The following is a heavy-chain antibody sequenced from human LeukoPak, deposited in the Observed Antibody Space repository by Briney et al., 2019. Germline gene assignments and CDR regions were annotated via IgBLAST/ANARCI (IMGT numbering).Heavy chain of an antibody. J-gene: IGHJ3*02. CDR1: GCTFRTYL. V-gene: IGHV3-48*01. CDR2: ISSTGGTI. D-gene: IGHD2-15*01. Sequence: PGGSLRLSCAASGCTFRTYLMNLVRQVPGKGLVWVSFISSTGGTIYYADSVKGRSTVSRDNGKNSLLLQMNSLRAEDTALYYCARGYSRAAFDIWGQGTVVAVSS. CDR3: ARGYSRAAFDI.